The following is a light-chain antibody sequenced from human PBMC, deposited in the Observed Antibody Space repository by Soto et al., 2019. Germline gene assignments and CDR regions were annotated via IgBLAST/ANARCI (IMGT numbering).Light chain of an antibody. V-gene: IGLV2-14*03. CDR2: DVS. CDR1: SSDVGGYNY. J-gene: IGLJ2*01. Sequence: QSVLTQPAPVSGSPGQSITISCTGTSSDVGGYNYVSWYQQHPGKAPKLMIDDVSNRPSGVSNRFSGSKSGNTASLTISGLQAEDEADYYCSSYTSSSTPVVFGGGTKLTVL. CDR3: SSYTSSSTPVV.